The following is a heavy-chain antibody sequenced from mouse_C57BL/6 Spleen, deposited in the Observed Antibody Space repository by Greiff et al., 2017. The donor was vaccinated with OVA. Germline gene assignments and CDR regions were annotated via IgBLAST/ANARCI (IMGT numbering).Heavy chain of an antibody. CDR3: ARPLTGTGRYAMDY. V-gene: IGHV1-85*01. CDR1: GYTFTSYD. CDR2: IYPRDGST. Sequence: VQLQESGPELVKPGASVKLSCKASGYTFTSYDINWVKQRPGQGLEWIGWIYPRDGSTKYNEKFKGKATLTVDTSSSTAYMELHSLTSEDSAVYFCARPLTGTGRYAMDYWGQGTSVTVSS. J-gene: IGHJ4*01. D-gene: IGHD4-1*01.